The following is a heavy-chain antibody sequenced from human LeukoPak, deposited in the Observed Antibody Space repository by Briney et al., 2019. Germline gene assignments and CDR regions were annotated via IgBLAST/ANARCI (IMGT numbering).Heavy chain of an antibody. J-gene: IGHJ5*01. D-gene: IGHD3-10*01. CDR3: ARQPHAFDNWFDS. Sequence: SETLSLTCTVSGGSISSSSYYWGWIRQPPGKGLEWIGSIYYSGSTYYNPSLKSRVTISVDTSKNQFSLKLTSVTAADTAFYYCARQPHAFDNWFDSWGQGTLVTVSS. V-gene: IGHV4-39*01. CDR1: GGSISSSSYY. CDR2: IYYSGST.